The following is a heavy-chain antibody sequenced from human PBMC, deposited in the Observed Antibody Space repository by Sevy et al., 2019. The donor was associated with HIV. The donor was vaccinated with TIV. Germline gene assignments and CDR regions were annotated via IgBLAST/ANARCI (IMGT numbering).Heavy chain of an antibody. V-gene: IGHV4-31*03. D-gene: IGHD3-16*01. J-gene: IGHJ4*02. CDR2: IYYRGST. Sequence: SDTLSLTCTVSGGSISTGGYYWSWIRQHPGKGLEWIGYIYYRGSTSYNPSLPSRVTLSVDTSKNQFSLRLSSVTAADSAVYYCASSLWDFAFDFWGQGIQVTVSS. CDR1: GGSISTGGYY. CDR3: ASSLWDFAFDF.